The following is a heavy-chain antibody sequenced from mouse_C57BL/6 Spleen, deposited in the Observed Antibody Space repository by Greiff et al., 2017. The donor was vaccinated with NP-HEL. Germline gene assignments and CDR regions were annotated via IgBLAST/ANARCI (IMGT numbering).Heavy chain of an antibody. CDR1: GYAFTNYL. J-gene: IGHJ2*01. V-gene: IGHV1-54*01. CDR3: ALYYGSRSYYFDY. CDR2: INPGSGGT. D-gene: IGHD1-1*01. Sequence: QVQLQQSGAELVRPGTSVKVSCKASGYAFTNYLIEWVKQRPGQGLEWIGVINPGSGGTNYNEKFKGKATLTADKSSSTAYMQLSSLTSEDSAVYFCALYYGSRSYYFDYWGQGTTLTVSS.